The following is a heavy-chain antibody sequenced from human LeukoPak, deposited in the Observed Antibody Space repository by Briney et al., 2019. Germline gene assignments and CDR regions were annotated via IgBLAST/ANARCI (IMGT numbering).Heavy chain of an antibody. CDR2: INHSGST. CDR1: GGSFSGYY. CDR3: ARRPRGVIIKTWFDS. J-gene: IGHJ5*01. D-gene: IGHD3-10*01. Sequence: SETLSLTCAVYGGSFSGYYWSWIRQPPGKGLEWIGEINHSGSTNYNPSLKSRVTISVDTSKNQFSLKLTSVTAADTAVYYCARRPRGVIIKTWFDSWGQGTLVTVSS. V-gene: IGHV4-34*01.